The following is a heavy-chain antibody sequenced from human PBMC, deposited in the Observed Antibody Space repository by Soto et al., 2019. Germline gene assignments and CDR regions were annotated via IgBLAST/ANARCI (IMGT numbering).Heavy chain of an antibody. CDR1: GFIFSDYY. V-gene: IGHV3-11*01. CDR2: ISGNGRII. J-gene: IGHJ4*02. CDR3: ARDFDADSRTDFDY. Sequence: GALRLSCATSGFIFSDYYMHWIRQAPGKGLEWISYISGNGRIIQYADSAKGRFTISRDNAQNSLYLQMSSLRAEDTALYFCARDFDADSRTDFDYWGQGTLVTVSS. D-gene: IGHD4-17*01.